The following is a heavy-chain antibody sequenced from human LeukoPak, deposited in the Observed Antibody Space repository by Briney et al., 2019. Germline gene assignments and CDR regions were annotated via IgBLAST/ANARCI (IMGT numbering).Heavy chain of an antibody. Sequence: PSETLSLTCTVSGGSISSSSYYWGWIRQPPGKGLEWIGSIYYSGSTYYNPSLKSRVTISVDTSKNQFSLKLSSVTAADTAVYYCARDHSLVDDYGDYVQAWWFDPWGQGTLVTVSS. D-gene: IGHD4-17*01. CDR3: ARDHSLVDDYGDYVQAWWFDP. CDR2: IYYSGST. V-gene: IGHV4-39*07. J-gene: IGHJ5*02. CDR1: GGSISSSSYY.